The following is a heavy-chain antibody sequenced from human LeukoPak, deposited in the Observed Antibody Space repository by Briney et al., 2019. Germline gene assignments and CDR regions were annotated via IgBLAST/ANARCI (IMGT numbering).Heavy chain of an antibody. CDR2: INHSGST. V-gene: IGHV4-34*01. CDR1: GGSFSGYY. D-gene: IGHD3-22*01. J-gene: IGHJ4*02. Sequence: PSETLSLTCAVYGGSFSGYYWSWIRQPPGKGLEWIGEINHSGSTNYNPSLKSRVTISVDTSKNQFSLKLSSVTAADTAVYYCARLEYDSSGPNDYWGQGTLVTVSS. CDR3: ARLEYDSSGPNDY.